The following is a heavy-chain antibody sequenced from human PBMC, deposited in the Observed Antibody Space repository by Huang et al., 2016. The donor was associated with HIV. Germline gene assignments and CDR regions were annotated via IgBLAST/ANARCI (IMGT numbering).Heavy chain of an antibody. V-gene: IGHV3-30*03. D-gene: IGHD6-19*01. Sequence: QVQLVESGGGVVQPGRSLRLSCAASGFIFSNYGMHWVRQAPGKGLAWVALISYDGSNKYYTDSVKGRFSISRDNSKNTLYLQMNSLRAEDTAVYYCALKGDSSGWEYFRHWGPGTLVTVSS. CDR3: ALKGDSSGWEYFRH. J-gene: IGHJ1*01. CDR1: GFIFSNYG. CDR2: ISYDGSNK.